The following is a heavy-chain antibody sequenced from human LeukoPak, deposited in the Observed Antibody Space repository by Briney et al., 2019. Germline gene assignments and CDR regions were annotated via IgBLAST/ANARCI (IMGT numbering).Heavy chain of an antibody. J-gene: IGHJ4*02. V-gene: IGHV4-39*07. CDR2: IYYSGST. CDR1: GGSISSSSYY. Sequence: SETLSLTCTVSGGSISSSSYYWGWIRQPPGKGLEWIGSIYYSGSTYYNPSLKSRVTISVDTSKNQFSLKLSSVTAADTAVYYCARDGRVEMATIDLDYWGQGTLVTVSS. D-gene: IGHD5-24*01. CDR3: ARDGRVEMATIDLDY.